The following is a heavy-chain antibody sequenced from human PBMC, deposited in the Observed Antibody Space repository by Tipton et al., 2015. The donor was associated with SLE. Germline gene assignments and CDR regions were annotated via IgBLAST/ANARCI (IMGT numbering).Heavy chain of an antibody. CDR3: AKQRLRLLSPLDA. D-gene: IGHD3-10*01. Sequence: SLRLSCAASGFPFDSSWMTWVRQAPGQGLEWVANINQDGSERDYVDSVRGRFTISRDNPKNSLYLQMNSLRAEDTAVYYCAKQRLRLLSPLDAWGQGTTVTVS. J-gene: IGHJ6*02. CDR1: GFPFDSSW. CDR2: INQDGSER. V-gene: IGHV3-7*01.